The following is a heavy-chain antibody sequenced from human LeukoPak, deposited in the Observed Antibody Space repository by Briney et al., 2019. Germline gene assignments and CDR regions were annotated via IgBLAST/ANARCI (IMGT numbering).Heavy chain of an antibody. Sequence: PSETLSLTCTVSGYSISSGYYWGWIRQPPGKGLEWIGSIYHSGSTYYNPSLKSRVTISVDTSKNRFSLKLSSVTAADTAVYYCARALRGRYYYYYYMDVWGKGTTVTVSS. J-gene: IGHJ6*03. CDR2: IYHSGST. D-gene: IGHD3-3*01. V-gene: IGHV4-38-2*02. CDR1: GYSISSGYY. CDR3: ARALRGRYYYYYYMDV.